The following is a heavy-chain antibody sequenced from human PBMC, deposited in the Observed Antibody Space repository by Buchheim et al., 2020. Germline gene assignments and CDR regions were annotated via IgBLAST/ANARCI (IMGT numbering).Heavy chain of an antibody. CDR2: INPSGGST. V-gene: IGHV1-46*01. D-gene: IGHD3-22*01. CDR3: ARPPRSNYYDSSGPRFDY. Sequence: QVQLVQSGAEVKKPGASVKVSCKASGYTFTSYYMHWVRQAPGQGLEWMGIINPSGGSTSYAQKFQGRVTMTRDTSTSTVYMGLSSLRSEDTAVYYCARPPRSNYYDSSGPRFDYWGQGTL. J-gene: IGHJ4*02. CDR1: GYTFTSYY.